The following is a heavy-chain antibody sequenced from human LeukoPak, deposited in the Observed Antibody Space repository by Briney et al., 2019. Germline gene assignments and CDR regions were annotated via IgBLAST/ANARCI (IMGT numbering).Heavy chain of an antibody. CDR3: AKNRYYDYVWGSYRPFHAFDY. V-gene: IGHV3-33*06. J-gene: IGHJ4*02. CDR1: GFTFSSYG. CDR2: IWDDGSNK. Sequence: GRSLRLSCAASGFTFSSYGIHRVRQAPGQGLEWVAVIWDDGSNKYYADSVKGRFTITRDNSKNTLYLKMNSLRAEDTAVYYCAKNRYYDYVWGSYRPFHAFDYWGQGTLVTVSS. D-gene: IGHD3-16*02.